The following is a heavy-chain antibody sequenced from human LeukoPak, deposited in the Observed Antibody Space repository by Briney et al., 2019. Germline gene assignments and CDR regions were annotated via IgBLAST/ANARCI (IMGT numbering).Heavy chain of an antibody. D-gene: IGHD2-2*01. CDR2: INHSGST. CDR3: ARGGYCSSTSCCVDY. Sequence: SETLSLTCTVSGGSISSYYWSWIRQPPGKGLEWIGEINHSGSTNYNPSLKSRVTISVDTSKNQFSLKLSSVTAADTAVYYCARGGYCSSTSCCVDYWGQGTLVTVSS. J-gene: IGHJ4*02. CDR1: GGSISSYY. V-gene: IGHV4-34*01.